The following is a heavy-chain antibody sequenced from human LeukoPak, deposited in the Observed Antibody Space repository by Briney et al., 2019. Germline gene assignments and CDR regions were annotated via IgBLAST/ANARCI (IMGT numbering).Heavy chain of an antibody. CDR1: GGSFSGYY. CDR3: ARVRAAAAGTHWFDP. Sequence: SETLSLTCAVYGGSFSGYYWSWIRQPPGKGLEWIGEINHSGSTNYNPSLKSRVTISVDTSKNQFSLKLSSVTAADTAVYYCARVRAAAAGTHWFDPWGQGTLVTVSS. D-gene: IGHD6-13*01. V-gene: IGHV4-34*01. J-gene: IGHJ5*02. CDR2: INHSGST.